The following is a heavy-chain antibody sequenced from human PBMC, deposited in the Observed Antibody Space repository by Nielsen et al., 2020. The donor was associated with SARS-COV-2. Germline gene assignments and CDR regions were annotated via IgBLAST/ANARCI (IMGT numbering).Heavy chain of an antibody. CDR3: ARDGVGYYYYMDV. J-gene: IGHJ6*03. V-gene: IGHV3-66*01. CDR2: IFSDGST. D-gene: IGHD3-3*01. CDR1: GFIVSKNY. Sequence: GESLKISCAASGFIVSKNYMNWVRQAPGKGLEWVSVIFSDGSTYYADSVKGRFTISRDTSRNTLFLQMNRLRDEDTGVYYCARDGVGYYYYMDVWGKGTTVTVSS.